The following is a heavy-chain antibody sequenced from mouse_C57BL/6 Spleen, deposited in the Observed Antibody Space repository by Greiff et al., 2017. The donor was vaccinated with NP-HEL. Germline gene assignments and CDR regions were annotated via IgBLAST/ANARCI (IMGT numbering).Heavy chain of an antibody. CDR3: AREGYDYYGLGDY. CDR1: GYTFTSYG. J-gene: IGHJ4*01. V-gene: IGHV1-81*01. Sequence: QVQLQQSGAELARPGASVKLSCKASGYTFTSYGISWVKQRTGQGLEWIGEIYPRSGNTYYNEKFKGKATLTADNSSSTAYMELRSLTSEDSAVYFCAREGYDYYGLGDYWGQGTSVTVSS. CDR2: IYPRSGNT. D-gene: IGHD1-1*01.